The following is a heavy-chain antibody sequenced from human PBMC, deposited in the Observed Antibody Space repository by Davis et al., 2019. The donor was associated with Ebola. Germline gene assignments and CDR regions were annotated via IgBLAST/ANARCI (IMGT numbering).Heavy chain of an antibody. CDR2: IYYSGST. D-gene: IGHD5-12*01. CDR1: GGSISSSSYY. J-gene: IGHJ5*02. V-gene: IGHV4-39*01. CDR3: ARAQGRYSGYVDP. Sequence: GSLRLSCTVSGGSISSSSYYWGWIRQPPGKGLEWIGSIYYSGSTYYNPSLKSRVTISVDTSKNQFSLKLSSVTAADTAVYYCARAQGRYSGYVDPWGQGTLATVSS.